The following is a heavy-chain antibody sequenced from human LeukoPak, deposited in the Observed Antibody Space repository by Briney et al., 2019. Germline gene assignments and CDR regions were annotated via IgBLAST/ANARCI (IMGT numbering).Heavy chain of an antibody. CDR2: INSDGSST. Sequence: PGGSLRLSCAASGFTVSSNYMSWVRQAPGKGLVWVSHINSDGSSTNYADSVKGRFTISRDNAESTLYLQMNSLRVEDTAVYYCTRGNYGMDVWGQGTTVTVSS. CDR1: GFTVSSNY. CDR3: TRGNYGMDV. J-gene: IGHJ6*02. V-gene: IGHV3-74*01.